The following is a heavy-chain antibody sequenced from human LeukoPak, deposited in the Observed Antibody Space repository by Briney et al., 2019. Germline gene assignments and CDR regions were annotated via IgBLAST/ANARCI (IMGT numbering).Heavy chain of an antibody. D-gene: IGHD6-13*01. V-gene: IGHV4-30-2*01. CDR2: IYHSGST. Sequence: SETLSLTCAVSGGSISSGGYSWSWIRQPPGKGLEWIGYIYHSGSTYYNPSLKSRVTISVDRSKNQFSLKLSSVTAADTAVYYCARVGGYSRTKLFDPWGQGTLVTVSS. J-gene: IGHJ5*02. CDR3: ARVGGYSRTKLFDP. CDR1: GGSISSGGYS.